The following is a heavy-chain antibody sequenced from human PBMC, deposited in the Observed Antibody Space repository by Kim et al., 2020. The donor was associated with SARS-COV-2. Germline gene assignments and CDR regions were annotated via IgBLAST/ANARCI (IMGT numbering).Heavy chain of an antibody. CDR2: INAGNGNT. CDR1: GYTFTSYA. V-gene: IGHV1-3*01. Sequence: ASVKVSCKASGYTFTSYAMHWVRQAPGQRLEWMGWINAGNGNTKYSQKFQGRVTITRDTSASTAYMELSSLRSEDTAVYYCARDRRQWLVLLDYWGQGTLVTVSS. J-gene: IGHJ4*02. CDR3: ARDRRQWLVLLDY. D-gene: IGHD6-19*01.